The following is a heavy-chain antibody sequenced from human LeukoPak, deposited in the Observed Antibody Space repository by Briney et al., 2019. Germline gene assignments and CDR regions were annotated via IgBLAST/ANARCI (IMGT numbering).Heavy chain of an antibody. J-gene: IGHJ4*02. V-gene: IGHV3-48*04. CDR2: ISNSDSTT. CDR1: GFTFSSYG. CDR3: ARTRYGYLFDY. D-gene: IGHD5-18*01. Sequence: PGGSLRLSCAASGFTFSSYGMNWVRQAPGKGLEWVSYISNSDSTTYYADSVKGRFTLSRDNAKNSLYLQMNSPRAEDTGVYYCARTRYGYLFDYWGQGTLVTVSS.